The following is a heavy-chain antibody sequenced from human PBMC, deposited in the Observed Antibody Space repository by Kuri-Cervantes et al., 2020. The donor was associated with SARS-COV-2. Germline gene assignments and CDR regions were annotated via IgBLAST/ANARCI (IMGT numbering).Heavy chain of an antibody. CDR3: ARARMAGPFDY. Sequence: GESLKISCAASGFTFSSYAMSWVRQAPGKGLEWVANIKQDGSGKYYVDSVKGRFTISRDNAKNSLYLQMNSLRAEDTAVYYCARARMAGPFDYWGQGTLVTVSS. V-gene: IGHV3-7*01. CDR2: IKQDGSGK. J-gene: IGHJ4*02. CDR1: GFTFSSYA. D-gene: IGHD5-24*01.